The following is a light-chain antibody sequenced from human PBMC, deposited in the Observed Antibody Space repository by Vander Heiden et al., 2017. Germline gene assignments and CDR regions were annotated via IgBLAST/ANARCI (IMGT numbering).Light chain of an antibody. Sequence: QSVLPQPPSVSGAPGQRVTISCTGSSSKLRIYGNTNRPSGVPDRISGSKSGTSAALAIAGLQAEDEAYYYCQYYSGRSVVFGGGTKLTVL. CDR2: GNT. CDR3: QYYSGRSVV. V-gene: IGLV1-40*01. CDR1: SSK. J-gene: IGLJ2*01.